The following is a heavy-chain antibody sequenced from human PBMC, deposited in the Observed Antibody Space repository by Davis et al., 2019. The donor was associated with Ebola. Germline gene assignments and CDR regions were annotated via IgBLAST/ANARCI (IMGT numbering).Heavy chain of an antibody. CDR2: ISSSSSYI. D-gene: IGHD3-10*01. CDR1: GFTFSSYT. Sequence: GESLKISCAASGFTFSSYTMNWVRQAPGKGLEWVSSISSSSSYIYYTDSLKGRFTISRDNAKNSLYLQMNSLRAEDTAVYYCAKGDLLWFGEFHFDYWGQGTLVTVPS. V-gene: IGHV3-21*01. J-gene: IGHJ4*02. CDR3: AKGDLLWFGEFHFDY.